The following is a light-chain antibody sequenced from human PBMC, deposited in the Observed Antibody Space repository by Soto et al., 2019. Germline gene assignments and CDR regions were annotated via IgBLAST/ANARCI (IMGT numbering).Light chain of an antibody. V-gene: IGKV3-20*01. Sequence: EIVLTQSAGTLPLSPWERATLSCRASQSVSSSYLAWYQQKPGQAPKLLIFGASIRATDIPDRFSGSGSGTDFTLTISRREPEDFAVYYCQQYGSSPQTFGQGTKVDIK. CDR2: GAS. J-gene: IGKJ1*01. CDR3: QQYGSSPQT. CDR1: QSVSSSY.